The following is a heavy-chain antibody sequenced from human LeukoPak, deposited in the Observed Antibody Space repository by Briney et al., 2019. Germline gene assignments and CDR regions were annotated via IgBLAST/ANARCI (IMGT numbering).Heavy chain of an antibody. Sequence: GGSLRLSCAASGFTLEDYAKHWVRQAPGKGLEWVSLIRWDGGSTYYADSVKGRFIISRDNSKNSLYLQMNSLRAEDTALYYCAKELTYYYDSSGYYNYFDYWGQGTLVTVSS. CDR2: IRWDGGST. D-gene: IGHD3-22*01. CDR3: AKELTYYYDSSGYYNYFDY. J-gene: IGHJ4*02. CDR1: GFTLEDYA. V-gene: IGHV3-43*02.